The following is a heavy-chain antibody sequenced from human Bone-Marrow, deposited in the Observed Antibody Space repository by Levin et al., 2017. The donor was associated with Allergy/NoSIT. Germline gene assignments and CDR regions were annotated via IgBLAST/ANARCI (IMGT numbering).Heavy chain of an antibody. V-gene: IGHV4-39*01. CDR2: IYYSGST. CDR1: GGSISRNNFY. J-gene: IGHJ4*02. D-gene: IGHD6-19*01. Sequence: SETLSLTCTVSGGSISRNNFYWAWIRQPPGKGLEWIGSIYYSGSTYYNPSLKSRVTISVDTSKKQFSLKLSSVTAADTAVYYCARRTSSGWYFDYWGQGTLVTVSS. CDR3: ARRTSSGWYFDY.